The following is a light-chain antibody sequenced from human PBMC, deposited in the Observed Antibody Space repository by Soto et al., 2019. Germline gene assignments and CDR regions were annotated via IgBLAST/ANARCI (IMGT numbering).Light chain of an antibody. CDR2: GAS. V-gene: IGKV3-20*01. CDR1: QSVSSSY. J-gene: IGKJ4*01. Sequence: EIVLTQSPGTLSLSPGERATLSCRASQSVSSSYLAWYQQKAGQAPRLLIYGASTRATGIPDRFSGSGSGTDFTLTISRLEPEDFAVYYCQQYATSPTFGGGTKVDIK. CDR3: QQYATSPT.